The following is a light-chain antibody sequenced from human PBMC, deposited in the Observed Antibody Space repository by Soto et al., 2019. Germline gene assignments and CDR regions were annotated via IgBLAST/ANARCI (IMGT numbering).Light chain of an antibody. CDR3: QNYNSAPFT. CDR2: AAS. Sequence: DIQMTQSPSSLSASVGDRVTITCRASPGISIYLAWYQQKPGRVPTLLIYAASTLQSGVPSRFSGRGSGTDFNLTIGSLQPEDGATYYCQNYNSAPFTFGPGTKVDIK. J-gene: IGKJ3*01. CDR1: PGISIY. V-gene: IGKV1-27*01.